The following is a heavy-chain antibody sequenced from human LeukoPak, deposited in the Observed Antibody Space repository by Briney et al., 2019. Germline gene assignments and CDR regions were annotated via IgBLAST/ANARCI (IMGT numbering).Heavy chain of an antibody. V-gene: IGHV3-30*04. CDR1: GFTFSSYA. CDR2: ISYDGSNK. J-gene: IGHJ6*03. CDR3: ARDDDFLYHMDV. Sequence: PGGSLRLSCAASGFTFSSYAMHWVRQAPGKGLEWVAVISYDGSNKYYADSVKGRFTISRDNSKNTLYLQMNSLRAEDTAVYYCARDDDFLYHMDVWGKGTTVTASS. D-gene: IGHD3-3*01.